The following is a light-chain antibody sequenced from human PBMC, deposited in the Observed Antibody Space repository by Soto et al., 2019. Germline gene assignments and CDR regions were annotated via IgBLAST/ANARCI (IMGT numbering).Light chain of an antibody. CDR3: SSFTSTNTVL. CDR2: NVS. CDR1: SSDVGGYNY. J-gene: IGLJ2*01. Sequence: QSALTQPASVSGSPGQSSTISCTGTSSDVGGYNYVSWYQQHPGKAPKLMIYNVSNRPSGVSNRFSGSKSGNTASLTISGLHAENEGHYYCSSFTSTNTVLFGGGTKLTVL. V-gene: IGLV2-14*01.